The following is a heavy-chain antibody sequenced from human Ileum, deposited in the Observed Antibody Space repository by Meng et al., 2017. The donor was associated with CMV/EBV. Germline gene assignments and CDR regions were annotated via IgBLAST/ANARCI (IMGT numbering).Heavy chain of an antibody. V-gene: IGHV4-59*01. D-gene: IGHD1-26*01. Sequence: GSLRLSCTVSGGSINNYHWGWIRQPPGKGLEWIGYVYYSGTTNFNPSLKSRVTISVDMSKNQFSLTLSSVTAADTAVYYCARARGMTKGYYDHWGQGTLVTVSS. CDR2: VYYSGTT. J-gene: IGHJ4*02. CDR1: GGSINNYH. CDR3: ARARGMTKGYYDH.